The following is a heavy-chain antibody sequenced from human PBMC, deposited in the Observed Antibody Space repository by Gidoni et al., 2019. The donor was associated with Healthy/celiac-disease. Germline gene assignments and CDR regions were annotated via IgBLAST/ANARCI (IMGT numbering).Heavy chain of an antibody. CDR3: ARGNYYDSSGYQLDY. CDR1: GGSFSGYY. Sequence: QVQLQQWGAGLLKPSETLSLTCAVYGGSFSGYYWSWIRQPPGKGLEWIGEINHSGSTNYNPSLKSRGTISVDTSKNQFSLKLSSVTAADTAVYYCARGNYYDSSGYQLDYWGQGTLVTVSS. J-gene: IGHJ4*02. V-gene: IGHV4-34*01. D-gene: IGHD3-22*01. CDR2: INHSGST.